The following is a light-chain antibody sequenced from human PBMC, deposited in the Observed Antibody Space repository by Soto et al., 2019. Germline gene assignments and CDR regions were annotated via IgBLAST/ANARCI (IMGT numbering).Light chain of an antibody. CDR3: AAWDDSLNAWV. CDR2: DNI. J-gene: IGLJ3*02. V-gene: IGLV1-44*01. Sequence: QSVLTQPPSASGTPGQRVTISCSGSTSNIGRNPVNWYQQLPGKAPKLTIYDNIERPSGVPDRFSGSNSGTAASLAINGLQSEDEADYYCAAWDDSLNAWVLGGGTKLTVL. CDR1: TSNIGRNP.